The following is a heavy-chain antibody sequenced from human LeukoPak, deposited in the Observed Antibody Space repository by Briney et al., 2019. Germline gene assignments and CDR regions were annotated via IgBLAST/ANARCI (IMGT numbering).Heavy chain of an antibody. V-gene: IGHV3-23*01. CDR1: GFTFSSYA. CDR3: AKAGALLLWLFDY. CDR2: ISGSGGST. J-gene: IGHJ4*02. D-gene: IGHD3-10*01. Sequence: PGGSLRLSCAASGFTFSSYAMSWVRQAPGMGLEWVSAISGSGGSTYYADSVKGRFTISRDNSKNTLYLQMNSLRAEDTAVYYCAKAGALLLWLFDYWGQGTLVTVSS.